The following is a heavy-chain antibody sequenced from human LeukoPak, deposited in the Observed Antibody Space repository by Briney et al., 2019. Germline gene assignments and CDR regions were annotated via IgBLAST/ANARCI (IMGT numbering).Heavy chain of an antibody. CDR1: GGSISGSTSY. CDR3: ARAIRYSSSSWYIYYYYYMDV. CDR2: VNYSGTT. V-gene: IGHV4-39*07. J-gene: IGHJ6*03. D-gene: IGHD6-13*01. Sequence: SETLSLTCTVSGGSISGSTSYWGWIRQSPGKGLEWIGVVNYSGTTYYNPSFKSRVSISIDRSRTQLSLKLSSVTAADTAVYYCARAIRYSSSSWYIYYYYYMDVWGKGTTVTVSS.